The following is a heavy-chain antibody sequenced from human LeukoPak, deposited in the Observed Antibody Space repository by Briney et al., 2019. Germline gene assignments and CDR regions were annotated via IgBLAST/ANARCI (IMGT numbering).Heavy chain of an antibody. CDR1: GYTFTGYH. CDR3: ARDQVDGYNTKIDY. V-gene: IGHV1-2*02. J-gene: IGHJ4*02. CDR2: INPNSGGT. Sequence: ASVKVSCKASGYTFTGYHMHWVRQAPGQGLEWMGWINPNSGGTNYAQKFQGRVTMTRDTSISTAYMELSRLRSDDTAVYYCARDQVDGYNTKIDYWGQGTLVTVSS. D-gene: IGHD5-24*01.